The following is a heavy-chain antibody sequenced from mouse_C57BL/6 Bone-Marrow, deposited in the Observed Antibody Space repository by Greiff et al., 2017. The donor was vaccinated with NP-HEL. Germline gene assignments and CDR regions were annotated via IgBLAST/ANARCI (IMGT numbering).Heavy chain of an antibody. CDR1: GFSLTSYG. CDR3: ARNPHSSGYHFDY. V-gene: IGHV2-2*01. J-gene: IGHJ2*01. D-gene: IGHD3-2*02. Sequence: QVQLMESGPGLVQPSQSLSITCTVSGFSLTSYGVHWVRQSPGKGLEWLGVLWSGGSTDYNAAFISRLSISKDNSKSQVFFKMNSLQADDTAIYYCARNPHSSGYHFDYWGQGTTLTVSS. CDR2: LWSGGST.